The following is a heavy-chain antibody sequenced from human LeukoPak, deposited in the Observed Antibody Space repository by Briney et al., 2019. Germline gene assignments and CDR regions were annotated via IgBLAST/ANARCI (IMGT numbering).Heavy chain of an antibody. Sequence: ASVKVSCKASGYTFTSYGISWVRQAPGQGLEWMGWISAYNGNTNYAQKLQGRVTMTTDTSTSTAYMELRSLRSDDTAVYYCARGSALKYDFWSGPSYSSYFQHWGQGTLVTVSS. CDR2: ISAYNGNT. J-gene: IGHJ1*01. CDR1: GYTFTSYG. CDR3: ARGSALKYDFWSGPSYSSYFQH. V-gene: IGHV1-18*01. D-gene: IGHD3-3*01.